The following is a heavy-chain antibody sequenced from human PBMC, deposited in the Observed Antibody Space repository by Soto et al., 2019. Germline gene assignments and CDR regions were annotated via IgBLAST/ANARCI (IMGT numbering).Heavy chain of an antibody. J-gene: IGHJ4*02. D-gene: IGHD2-15*01. CDR1: GFTLSSYW. Sequence: EVQLVESGGGLVQPGGSLRLSCAASGFTLSSYWMHWVRQAPGKGLVWVSHINGDGSSTYYADSVKGRFTISRDNAKNTLYLQMNSLRAEDTAVYYCARAYRDYWGQGTLVTVSS. CDR3: ARAYRDY. V-gene: IGHV3-74*01. CDR2: INGDGSST.